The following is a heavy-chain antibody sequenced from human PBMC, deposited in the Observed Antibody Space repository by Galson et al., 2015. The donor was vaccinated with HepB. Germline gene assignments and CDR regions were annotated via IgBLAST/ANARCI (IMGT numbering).Heavy chain of an antibody. J-gene: IGHJ6*03. CDR1: GFTFSSYA. D-gene: IGHD2-2*01. Sequence: SLRLSCAASGFTFSSYAMHWVRQAPGKGLEWVAVISYDGSNKYYADSVKGRFTISRDNSKNTLYLQMNSLRAEDTAVYYCARVAVVVVRSGTGYYYYYMDVWGKGTTVTVSS. CDR2: ISYDGSNK. CDR3: ARVAVVVVRSGTGYYYYYMDV. V-gene: IGHV3-30-3*01.